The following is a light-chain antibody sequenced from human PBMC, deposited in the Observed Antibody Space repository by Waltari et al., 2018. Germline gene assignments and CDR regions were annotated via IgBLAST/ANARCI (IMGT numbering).Light chain of an antibody. CDR1: QSVDRR. Sequence: EIVLTQSPATLSFSPGQRATLSCRASQSVDRRLTWYQQKPGQPPRLLIYDLSNRATDIPARFSGSGSGTDFTLTISDLKSEDFATYYCQHRSDWPPMYTFGQGTKLQIK. V-gene: IGKV3-11*01. J-gene: IGKJ2*01. CDR2: DLS. CDR3: QHRSDWPPMYT.